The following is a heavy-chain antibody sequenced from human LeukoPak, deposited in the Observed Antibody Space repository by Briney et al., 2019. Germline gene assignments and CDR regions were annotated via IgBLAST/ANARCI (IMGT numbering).Heavy chain of an antibody. Sequence: AETLSLTCTVGGGSLSGHYWGWIRQPPGKGLELVGYIYYTGTTIYYPSLNSRVTITLNTSRNQYSLRLTSVIAADTAVYYCARFSWGCSTASCYLTNWGQGTLVTVSS. J-gene: IGHJ4*02. D-gene: IGHD2-2*01. CDR1: GGSLSGHY. CDR3: ARFSWGCSTASCYLTN. V-gene: IGHV4-59*11. CDR2: IYYTGTT.